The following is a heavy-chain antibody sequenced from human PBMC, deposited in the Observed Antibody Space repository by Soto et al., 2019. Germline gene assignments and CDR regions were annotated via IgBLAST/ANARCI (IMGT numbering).Heavy chain of an antibody. D-gene: IGHD3-22*01. Sequence: PSETLSLTCTVSGGSISSYYWSWIRQPPGKGLEWIGYIYHSGSTNYNPSLKSRVTISVDKSKNQFSLKLSSVTAADTAVYYCARVWSVVVIIFDYWGQGTLVTVSS. CDR2: IYHSGST. J-gene: IGHJ4*02. V-gene: IGHV4-59*12. CDR3: ARVWSVVVIIFDY. CDR1: GGSISSYY.